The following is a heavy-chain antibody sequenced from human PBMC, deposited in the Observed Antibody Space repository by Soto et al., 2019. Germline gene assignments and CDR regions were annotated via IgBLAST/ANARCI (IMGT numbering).Heavy chain of an antibody. D-gene: IGHD3-3*02. Sequence: SETLSLTCSVTGGSINNYYWSWVRQSAGKGLEWIGRVFTTGTTDYNPSLKGRVIISVDTSKNQFSLSLRSVTAADTAIYYCARDFNSIFDDFADMRWTFDPWGQGTLVTVSS. V-gene: IGHV4-4*07. CDR1: GGSINNYY. J-gene: IGHJ5*02. CDR3: ARDFNSIFDDFADMRWTFDP. CDR2: VFTTGTT.